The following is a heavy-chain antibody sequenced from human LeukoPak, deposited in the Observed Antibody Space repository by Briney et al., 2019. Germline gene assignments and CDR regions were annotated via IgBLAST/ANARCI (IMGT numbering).Heavy chain of an antibody. CDR2: IYSGGYT. Sequence: PGGSLRLSCAASGFTVSNNFMSWVRQAPGKGLEWVSIIYSGGYTDYADSVKGRFTISRDNSKNTLDLQMNSLRAEDTAVYYCARRLEYSGSKGVFDYWGQGTLVTVSS. CDR1: GFTVSNNF. J-gene: IGHJ4*02. D-gene: IGHD1-26*01. CDR3: ARRLEYSGSKGVFDY. V-gene: IGHV3-66*01.